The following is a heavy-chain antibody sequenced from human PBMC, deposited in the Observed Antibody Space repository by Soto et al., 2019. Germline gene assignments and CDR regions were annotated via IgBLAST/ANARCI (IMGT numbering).Heavy chain of an antibody. CDR2: IYYSAST. CDR3: ARDFRTPSGGMDV. Sequence: QVQLQESGPGLVKPSQTLSLTCTVSGGSISGGDYHWTWIRQTPGKGLEWIGAIYYSASTYYNPSLVSRISMSIDMSKTPFSRKLTSVPATDTAVYDCARDFRTPSGGMDVWGQGTTVTVSS. J-gene: IGHJ6*02. V-gene: IGHV4-30-4*01. CDR1: GGSISGGDYH.